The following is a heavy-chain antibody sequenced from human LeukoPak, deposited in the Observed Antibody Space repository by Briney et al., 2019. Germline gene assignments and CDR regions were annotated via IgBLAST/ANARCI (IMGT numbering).Heavy chain of an antibody. V-gene: IGHV4-61*02. CDR1: GGSITSGSSD. D-gene: IGHD3-3*01. CDR2: IYTSGST. CDR3: ARDTLLPPNNYDFWSGQLREPRYYFDY. Sequence: SETLSLTCTLAGGSITSGSSDWGWIRHPGGKGLEWIGRIYTSGSTNYNPSLKSRVTIAVDTYKNQFSLKLSSVTAADTDVYYCARDTLLPPNNYDFWSGQLREPRYYFDYWGQGTLVTVSS. J-gene: IGHJ4*02.